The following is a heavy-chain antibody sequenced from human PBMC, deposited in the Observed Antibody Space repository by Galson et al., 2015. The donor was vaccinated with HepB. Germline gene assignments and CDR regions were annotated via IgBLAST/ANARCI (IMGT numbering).Heavy chain of an antibody. V-gene: IGHV4-59*08. CDR2: IYYSGST. D-gene: IGHD4-17*01. Sequence: SETLSLTCTVSGDSISSYYWSWIRQPPGKGLEWIGYIYYSGSTNYNPSLKSRVTMSVDTSKKQFSLKLNSVTAADTAVCYCGGGSGTVTPFDYWGQGTLVTVSS. CDR1: GDSISSYY. J-gene: IGHJ4*02. CDR3: GGGSGTVTPFDY.